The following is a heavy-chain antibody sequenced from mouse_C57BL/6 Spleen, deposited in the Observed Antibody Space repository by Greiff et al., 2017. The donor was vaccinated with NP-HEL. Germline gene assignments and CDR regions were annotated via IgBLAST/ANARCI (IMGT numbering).Heavy chain of an antibody. V-gene: IGHV1-61*01. CDR2: IYPSDSET. CDR3: ASSSNYAYYAMDY. J-gene: IGHJ4*01. CDR1: GYTFTSYW. Sequence: QVQLQQPGAELVRPGSSVKLSCKASGYTFTSYWMDWVKQRPGQGLEWIGNIYPSDSETHYNQKFKDKATLTVDKSSSTAYMQLSSLTSEDSAVYYCASSSNYAYYAMDYWGQGTSVTVSS. D-gene: IGHD2-5*01.